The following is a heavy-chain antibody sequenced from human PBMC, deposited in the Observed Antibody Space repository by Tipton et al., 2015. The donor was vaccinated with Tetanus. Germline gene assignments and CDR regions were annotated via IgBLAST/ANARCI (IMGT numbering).Heavy chain of an antibody. Sequence: GLVKPSQTLSLTCTVSGGSISSGGYYWSWIRQHPGKGLEWIGDIYYSGSTYYNPSLKSRVTISVDTSKNQFSLKSNSVTAADTAVYYCARAGAVHTFDHWGQGILVTVSS. CDR3: ARAGAVHTFDH. D-gene: IGHD5-18*01. CDR2: IYYSGST. CDR1: GGSISSGGYY. J-gene: IGHJ4*02. V-gene: IGHV4-31*03.